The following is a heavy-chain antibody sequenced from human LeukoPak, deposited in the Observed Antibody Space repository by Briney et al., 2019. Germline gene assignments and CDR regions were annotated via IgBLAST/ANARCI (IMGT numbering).Heavy chain of an antibody. D-gene: IGHD6-19*01. J-gene: IGHJ4*02. V-gene: IGHV3-21*01. CDR2: ISSSSSYI. CDR1: GFTFSRYS. CDR3: ARDRRGGWTPYPDY. Sequence: KTGGSLRLSCAASGFTFSRYSMNWVRQAPGKGLEWVSSISSSSSYIYYADSVKGRFTISRDNAKNSLYLQMNSLRAEDTAVYYCARDRRGGWTPYPDYWGQGTLVTVSS.